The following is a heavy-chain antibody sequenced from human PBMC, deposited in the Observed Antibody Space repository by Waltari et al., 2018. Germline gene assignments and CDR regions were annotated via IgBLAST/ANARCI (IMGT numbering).Heavy chain of an antibody. CDR1: GGTFSSYT. V-gene: IGHV1-69*02. J-gene: IGHJ4*02. CDR3: ARNLYGDYDFDY. D-gene: IGHD4-17*01. Sequence: QVQLVQSGAEVKKPGSSVKVSCKASGGTFSSYTISWVRQAPGQGLEWMGRIIPILGIANYAQKFQGRVTITADKSTSTAYMELSSLRSEDTAVYYCARNLYGDYDFDYWGQGTLVTVSS. CDR2: IIPILGIA.